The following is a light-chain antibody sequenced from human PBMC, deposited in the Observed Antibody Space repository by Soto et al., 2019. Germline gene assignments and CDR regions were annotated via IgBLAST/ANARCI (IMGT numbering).Light chain of an antibody. Sequence: DIVLTQSPHTLSLSPGERASLSCRTSQTISSSYFAWYQQKPGQSPRLLVYAASIRAPGIPDRSSGSGSGADFTLTISRLEPADFAVYYCQHYDGSLTFGGGTRVEIK. V-gene: IGKV3-20*01. J-gene: IGKJ4*01. CDR1: QTISSSY. CDR2: AAS. CDR3: QHYDGSLT.